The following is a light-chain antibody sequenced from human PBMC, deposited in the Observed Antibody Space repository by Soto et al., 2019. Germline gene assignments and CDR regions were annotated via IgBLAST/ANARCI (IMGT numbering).Light chain of an antibody. CDR3: QQYGSSRP. CDR2: GTS. Sequence: EIVLTQSPGTLSLSPGERATLSCRASQSFSSNYLAWYQQKPGQAPRLLIYGTSSRATGIPDRFSGSGSGTDFTLTISRLEPEDFAVYYCQQYGSSRPFGQGTKVDI. J-gene: IGKJ1*01. CDR1: QSFSSNY. V-gene: IGKV3-20*01.